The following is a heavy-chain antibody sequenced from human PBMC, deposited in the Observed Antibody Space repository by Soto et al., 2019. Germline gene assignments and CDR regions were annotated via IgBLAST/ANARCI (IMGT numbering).Heavy chain of an antibody. CDR1: GGSVSSGSYY. D-gene: IGHD6-19*01. J-gene: IGHJ3*02. CDR2: IYYSGST. Sequence: SETLSLTCTVSGGSVSSGSYYWSWIRQPPGKGLEWIGYIYYSGSTNYNPSLKSRVTISVDTSKNQFSLKLSSVTAADTAMYYCARPRSGWPPWAFDIWGQGTMVTVSS. CDR3: ARPRSGWPPWAFDI. V-gene: IGHV4-61*01.